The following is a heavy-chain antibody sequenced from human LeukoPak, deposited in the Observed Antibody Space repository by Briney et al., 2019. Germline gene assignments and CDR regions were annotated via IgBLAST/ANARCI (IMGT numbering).Heavy chain of an antibody. CDR3: AKGRTTVVVTAIPN. Sequence: PGGSLRLSCAASGFTFSSYAMSWVRQAPGKGLEWVSGISGSGGNTYNADTVKGLFTISRDNSKNTLYLQMNSLRAEDTAVYYCAKGRTTVVVTAIPNWGQGTLVTVSS. CDR1: GFTFSSYA. V-gene: IGHV3-23*01. CDR2: ISGSGGNT. J-gene: IGHJ4*02. D-gene: IGHD2-21*02.